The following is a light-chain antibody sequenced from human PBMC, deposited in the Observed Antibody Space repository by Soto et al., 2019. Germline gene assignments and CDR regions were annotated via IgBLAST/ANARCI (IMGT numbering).Light chain of an antibody. CDR3: ETWDSRLSAGV. V-gene: IGLV1-51*01. J-gene: IGLJ1*01. CDR1: SSNVGNNF. CDR2: DDS. Sequence: QSVLTQPPSVSAAPGQKVTISCSGSSSNVGNNFVSWYQQLPGAAPKFLIYDDSKRPLGIPDRFSGSKTGSSATLAITRLQPGDEADYYCETWDSRLSAGVFGTGTKLTVL.